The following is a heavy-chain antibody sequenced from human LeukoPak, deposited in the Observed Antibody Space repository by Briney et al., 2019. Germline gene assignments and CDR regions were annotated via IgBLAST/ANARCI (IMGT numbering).Heavy chain of an antibody. CDR3: ARSPPSDPNWFDP. V-gene: IGHV4-30-4*01. Sequence: PSETLSLTCTVSGGSISSGDYYWSWIRQPPGKGLEWIGYIYYSGSTYYNPSPKSRVTISVDTSKNQFSLKLSSVTAADTAVYYCARSPPSDPNWFDPWGQGTLVTVSS. J-gene: IGHJ5*02. CDR1: GGSISSGDYY. CDR2: IYYSGST. D-gene: IGHD3-10*01.